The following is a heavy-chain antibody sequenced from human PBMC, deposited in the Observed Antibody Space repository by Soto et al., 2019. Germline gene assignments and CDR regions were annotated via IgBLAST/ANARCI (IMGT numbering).Heavy chain of an antibody. Sequence: QAQLVESGGGVVQPGRSLRVSCAASGFTFNRYAMHWVRQAPGKGLEWVAVISYDGSDKYYTDSVKGRFTISRDNSKNTLYLQMNSLRPDDTAVYYCARPKLAVAGQSPIGNWFDPWGQGTLVTVSS. J-gene: IGHJ5*02. D-gene: IGHD6-13*01. CDR2: ISYDGSDK. V-gene: IGHV3-30-3*01. CDR3: ARPKLAVAGQSPIGNWFDP. CDR1: GFTFNRYA.